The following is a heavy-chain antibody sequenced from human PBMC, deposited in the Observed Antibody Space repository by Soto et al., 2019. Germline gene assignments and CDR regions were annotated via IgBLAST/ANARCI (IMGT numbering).Heavy chain of an antibody. D-gene: IGHD3-3*01. V-gene: IGHV1-18*04. Sequence: VQLVQSGAEVKKPGASVKVSCKASGYTFSRYSISWVRQAPGQGLEWMGWISGNNGKTHYAQKFQDRVNMTTDTSPNTAHMELRSLRSDDTAVYYCARESGVVVIVKGEFEFWGQGTLVTVST. CDR2: ISGNNGKT. CDR1: GYTFSRYS. J-gene: IGHJ4*02. CDR3: ARESGVVVIVKGEFEF.